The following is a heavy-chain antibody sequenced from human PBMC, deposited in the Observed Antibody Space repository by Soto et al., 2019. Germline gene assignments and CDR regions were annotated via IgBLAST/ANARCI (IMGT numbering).Heavy chain of an antibody. J-gene: IGHJ6*02. Sequence: QITLKESGPTLVKPTQTLTLTCTFSGFSLSTGGMGVGWIRQSPGKAPEWLALIYWDGDRRYSPSLMNRLTIAKDTSKDQVVLTMTNMDPVDTATYYCVHSRCGGDCLQSYSSHYYYGMDIWGQGTTVTVSS. CDR2: IYWDGDR. CDR3: VHSRCGGDCLQSYSSHYYYGMDI. CDR1: GFSLSTGGMG. V-gene: IGHV2-5*02. D-gene: IGHD2-21*02.